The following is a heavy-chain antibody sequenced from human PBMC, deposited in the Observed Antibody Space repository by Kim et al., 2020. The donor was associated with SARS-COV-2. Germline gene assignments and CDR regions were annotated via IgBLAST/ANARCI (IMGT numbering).Heavy chain of an antibody. Sequence: ADSVKGRSTISRDNSKNTLYLQMTGLRAEDTAVYYCAKDQGSSWNSYFDYWGQGTLVTVSS. J-gene: IGHJ4*02. V-gene: IGHV3-23*03. D-gene: IGHD6-13*01. CDR3: AKDQGSSWNSYFDY.